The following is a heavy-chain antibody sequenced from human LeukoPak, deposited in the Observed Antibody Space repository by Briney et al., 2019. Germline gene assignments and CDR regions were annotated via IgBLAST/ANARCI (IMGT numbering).Heavy chain of an antibody. V-gene: IGHV1-2*02. Sequence: GASVKVSCKASGYTFTGYYMHWVRQAPGQGLEWMGWINPNSGGTNYAQKFQGRVTMTRDTSISTAYMELSRLRSDDTAVYYCARDAYSSDWRTIEKYYYYYYMDVWGKGTTVTVSS. D-gene: IGHD6-25*01. J-gene: IGHJ6*03. CDR2: INPNSGGT. CDR3: ARDAYSSDWRTIEKYYYYYYMDV. CDR1: GYTFTGYY.